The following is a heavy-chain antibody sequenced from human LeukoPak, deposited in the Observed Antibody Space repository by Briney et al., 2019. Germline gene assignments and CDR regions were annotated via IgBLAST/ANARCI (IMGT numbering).Heavy chain of an antibody. J-gene: IGHJ4*02. D-gene: IGHD3-10*01. V-gene: IGHV4-34*01. CDR3: ARVSYYYGSGHRLFDY. CDR1: GGSFSGYY. Sequence: SETLSLTCAVYGGSFSGYYWSWIRQPPGKGLEWIGEINHSGSTNYNPSLKSRVTISVDTSKNQFSLKLSSVTAADTAVYYCARVSYYYGSGHRLFDYWGQGTLVTVSS. CDR2: INHSGST.